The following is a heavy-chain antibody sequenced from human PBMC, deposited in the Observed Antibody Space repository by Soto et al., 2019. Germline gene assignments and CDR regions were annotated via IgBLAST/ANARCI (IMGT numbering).Heavy chain of an antibody. Sequence: QITLTESGPTRVKPTQTLTLTCTFSGFSFSTSAVGVGWIRQPPGKALEWLALIYWDDDKRYSPFLKSRLTITTDTSTNQVVLTTTNMDPVDTGTYYCAHLYRAASGTRYYVDYWGQGTLVTVSS. CDR2: IYWDDDK. V-gene: IGHV2-5*02. D-gene: IGHD6-13*01. J-gene: IGHJ4*02. CDR1: GFSFSTSAVG. CDR3: AHLYRAASGTRYYVDY.